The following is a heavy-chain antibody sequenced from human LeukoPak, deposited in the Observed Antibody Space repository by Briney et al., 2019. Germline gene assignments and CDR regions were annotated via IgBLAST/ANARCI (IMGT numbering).Heavy chain of an antibody. D-gene: IGHD6-13*01. Sequence: GGSLRLSCAASGFTFSSYGMHWVRQAPGKGLEWVSSISSSSSYIYYADSVKGRFTTSRDNAKNSLYLQMNSLRAEDTAVYYCARDDLAAAVRPRTDYYYHMDVWGKGTTVTVSS. CDR2: ISSSSSYI. CDR1: GFTFSSYG. J-gene: IGHJ6*03. CDR3: ARDDLAAAVRPRTDYYYHMDV. V-gene: IGHV3-21*01.